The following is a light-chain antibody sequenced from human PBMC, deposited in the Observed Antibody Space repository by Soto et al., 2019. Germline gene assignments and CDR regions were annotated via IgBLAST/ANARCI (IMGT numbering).Light chain of an antibody. CDR3: QSYDSSLSGSV. V-gene: IGLV1-40*01. CDR1: SSHIGAGYD. J-gene: IGLJ3*02. CDR2: GNS. Sequence: QSVLTQPPSVSGAPGQRVTISCTGSSSHIGAGYDVHWYQQLPGTAPKLLIYGNSNRPSGVPDRFSGSKSGTSASLAITGLQAEDEAEYDCQSYDSSLSGSVFGGGTKLTVL.